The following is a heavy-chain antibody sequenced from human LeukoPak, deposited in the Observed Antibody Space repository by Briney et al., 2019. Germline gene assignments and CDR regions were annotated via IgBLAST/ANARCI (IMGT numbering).Heavy chain of an antibody. J-gene: IGHJ5*02. V-gene: IGHV1-69*13. CDR2: IIPIFGTA. Sequence: ASVKVSCKASGGTFSSYAISWVRQAPGQGLEWMGGIIPIFGTANYAQKFQGRVTITADESTSTAYMELSSLRSEDTAVYYCARGGYDYSYNWFDPWGQGTLVTVS. D-gene: IGHD5-12*01. CDR3: ARGGYDYSYNWFDP. CDR1: GGTFSSYA.